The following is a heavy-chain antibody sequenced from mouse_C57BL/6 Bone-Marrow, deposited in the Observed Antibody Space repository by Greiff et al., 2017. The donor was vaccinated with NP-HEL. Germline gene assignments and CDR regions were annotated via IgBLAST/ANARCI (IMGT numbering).Heavy chain of an antibody. D-gene: IGHD1-1*01. V-gene: IGHV1-76*01. J-gene: IGHJ2*01. CDR1: GYTFTDYY. CDR3: ARGGFITTVVAHFDY. CDR2: IYPGSGNT. Sequence: VQLKESGAELVRPGASVKLSCKASGYTFTDYYINWVKQRPGQGLEWIARIYPGSGNTYYNEKFKGKATLTAEKSSSTAYMQLSSLTSEDSAVYFCARGGFITTVVAHFDYWGQGTTLTVSS.